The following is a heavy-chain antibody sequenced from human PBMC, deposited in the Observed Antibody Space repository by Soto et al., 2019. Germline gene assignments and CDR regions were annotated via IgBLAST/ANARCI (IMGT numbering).Heavy chain of an antibody. Sequence: GESLKISCQGSGYNFANYWIAWVRQMPGKGLEWMGVIYPGDSDTRYGPSFQGHVTISADRSINTAYLEWSSLKASDTAIYYCASAQSNGWYQHFDFWGQGTLVTVSS. CDR2: IYPGDSDT. V-gene: IGHV5-51*01. CDR1: GYNFANYW. CDR3: ASAQSNGWYQHFDF. D-gene: IGHD6-19*01. J-gene: IGHJ4*02.